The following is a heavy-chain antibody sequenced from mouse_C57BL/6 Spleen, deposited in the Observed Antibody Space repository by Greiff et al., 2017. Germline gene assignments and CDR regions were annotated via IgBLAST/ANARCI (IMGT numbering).Heavy chain of an antibody. CDR1: YFAFMASA. CDR3: ARGGYDGGFAY. D-gene: IGHD2-2*01. J-gene: IGHJ3*01. CDR2: FTMYSDAT. Sequence: LKESGAELVRPGSSVKLSCKDSYFAFMASAMHWVKQRPGHGLEWIGSFTMYSDATEYRENLKGKTTLTANTSSSTAYMELNSLTSEDPAVYYCARGGYDGGFAYWGQGTLVTVSA. V-gene: IGHV1-49*01.